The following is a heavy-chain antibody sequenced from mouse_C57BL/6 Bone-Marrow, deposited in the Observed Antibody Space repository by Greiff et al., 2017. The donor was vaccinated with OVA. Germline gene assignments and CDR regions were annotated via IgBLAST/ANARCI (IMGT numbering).Heavy chain of an antibody. D-gene: IGHD2-4*01. CDR3: ARRGLIYPGYFDV. V-gene: IGHV2-2*01. Sequence: VQLQESGPGLVQPSQSLSITCTVSGFSFTSYGVHWVRQSPGKGLEWLGVIWSGGSTAYNAAFLSRLSISKDNSNSQVFFKKNSLQAADTAIYYCARRGLIYPGYFDVWGTGTTVTVSS. CDR2: IWSGGST. CDR1: GFSFTSYG. J-gene: IGHJ1*03.